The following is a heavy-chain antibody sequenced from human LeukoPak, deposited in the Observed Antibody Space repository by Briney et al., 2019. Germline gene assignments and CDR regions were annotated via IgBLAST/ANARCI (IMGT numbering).Heavy chain of an antibody. CDR3: AKDVRRCNGACT. D-gene: IGHD2-8*01. Sequence: GGSLRLSCAASGFTFSSYSMNWVRQAPGKGLEWVSGISASGGDTFYADSVKGRFTISRDNSKNTLSLQMNSLRVEDTAIYYCAKDVRRCNGACTWGQGTLVTVSS. CDR1: GFTFSSYS. J-gene: IGHJ5*02. V-gene: IGHV3-23*01. CDR2: ISASGGDT.